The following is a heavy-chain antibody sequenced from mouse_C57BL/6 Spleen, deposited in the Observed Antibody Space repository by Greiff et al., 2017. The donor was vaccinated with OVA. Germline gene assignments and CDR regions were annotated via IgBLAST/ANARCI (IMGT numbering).Heavy chain of an antibody. D-gene: IGHD1-1*01. CDR1: GFTFSSYA. CDR2: ISDGGSYN. Sequence: EVKVVESGGGLVKPGGSLKLSCAASGFTFSSYAMSWVRQTPEQRLEWVATISDGGSYNNYPDNVKGRFTISRDNAKNNLYLQMSHLKSEDTAMYYCARCYYGSSYRYFDVWGTGTTVTVSS. V-gene: IGHV5-4*03. CDR3: ARCYYGSSYRYFDV. J-gene: IGHJ1*03.